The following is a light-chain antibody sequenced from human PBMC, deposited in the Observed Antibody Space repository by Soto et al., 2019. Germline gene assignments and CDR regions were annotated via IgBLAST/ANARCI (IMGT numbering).Light chain of an antibody. V-gene: IGKV3-11*01. CDR3: QQRNSWPLT. J-gene: IGKJ4*01. CDR1: QSVGKY. CDR2: DAS. Sequence: EIVMTQSPATLSLSPGERATLSCRASQSVGKYLVWYQQKPGQAPRLLIYDASNRAPGIPARFSGSGSGTDFTLTISSLEPEDFAFYYCQQRNSWPLTFGGGTKVDIK.